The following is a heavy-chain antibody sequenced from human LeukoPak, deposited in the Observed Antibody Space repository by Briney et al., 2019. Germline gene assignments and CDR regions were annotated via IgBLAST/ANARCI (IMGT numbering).Heavy chain of an antibody. CDR1: GGSFSGYY. Sequence: SETLSLNCAVYGGSFSGYYWSWIRQPPGKGLEWIGEINHSGSTNYNPSLKSRVTISVDTSKNQFSLKLSSVTAADTAVYYCARGDILTGYLGLWGQGTLVTVSS. V-gene: IGHV4-34*01. D-gene: IGHD3-9*01. CDR3: ARGDILTGYLGL. J-gene: IGHJ4*02. CDR2: INHSGST.